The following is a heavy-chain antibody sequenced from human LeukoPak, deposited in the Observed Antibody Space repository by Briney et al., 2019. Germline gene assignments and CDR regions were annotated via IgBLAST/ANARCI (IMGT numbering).Heavy chain of an antibody. D-gene: IGHD3-22*01. Sequence: SETLSLTCTVSGGSISSYYWGWIRQPPGKGLEWIGSIYYSGSTYYNPSLKSRVTISVGTSKNQFSLNLRSVTAADTAVYYCAREILYDSTGYYLWGQGTLVTVSS. J-gene: IGHJ4*02. CDR2: IYYSGST. V-gene: IGHV4-39*07. CDR1: GGSISSYY. CDR3: AREILYDSTGYYL.